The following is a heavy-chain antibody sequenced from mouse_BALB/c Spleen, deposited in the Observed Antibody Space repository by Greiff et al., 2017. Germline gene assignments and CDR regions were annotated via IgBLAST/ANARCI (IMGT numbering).Heavy chain of an antibody. CDR1: GFSLTSYG. D-gene: IGHD2-13*01. J-gene: IGHJ1*01. CDR3: ARNYCGDRYFDV. V-gene: IGHV2-4-1*01. Sequence: QVHVQQSGPGLVQPSQSLSITCTVSGFSLTSYGVHWVRQSPGKGLEWLGVIWSGGSTDYNAAFISRLSISKDNSKSQVFFKMNSLQADDTAIDYCARNYCGDRYFDVWGAGTTVTVSS. CDR2: IWSGGST.